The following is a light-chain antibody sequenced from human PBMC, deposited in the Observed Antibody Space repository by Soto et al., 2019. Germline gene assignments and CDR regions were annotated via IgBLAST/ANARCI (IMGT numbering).Light chain of an antibody. J-gene: IGLJ1*01. CDR1: NSDVGGYNY. Sequence: QSALAQPASVSGSPGQSITISCTGTNSDVGGYNYVSWYQQYPGKAPKLMIYDVNNRPSGVSNRFSVSKSGNTASLTISGLQAEDEADYYCSAFTSTSTLGFGTGTKVTGL. CDR2: DVN. CDR3: SAFTSTSTLG. V-gene: IGLV2-14*01.